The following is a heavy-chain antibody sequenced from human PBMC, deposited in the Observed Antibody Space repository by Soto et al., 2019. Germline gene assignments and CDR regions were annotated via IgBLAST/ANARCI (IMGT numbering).Heavy chain of an antibody. Sequence: HVELVQSGAEVKKPGSSVKVSCKASGGTFGSYAISWVRQAPGQGLEWMRGIIPIPGTANYAQKFQGRVTIAADESTSTAYMELSSLRSEDTAVYYCARSQGSSTSLEIYYYYYYGMDVWGQGTTVTVSS. D-gene: IGHD2-2*01. CDR3: ARSQGSSTSLEIYYYYYYGMDV. J-gene: IGHJ6*02. CDR1: GGTFGSYA. V-gene: IGHV1-69*01. CDR2: IIPIPGTA.